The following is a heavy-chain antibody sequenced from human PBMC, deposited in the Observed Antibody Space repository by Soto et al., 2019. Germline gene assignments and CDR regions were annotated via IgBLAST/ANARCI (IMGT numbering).Heavy chain of an antibody. Sequence: QPGGSLRLSCAASGFTFSSYAMSWVRQAPGKGLEWVSAISGSGGSTYYADSVKGRFTISRDNSKNTLYLQMNSLRAEDTAVYYSAKDLSIYYYYYMDVWGKGTTVTVSS. CDR2: ISGSGGST. V-gene: IGHV3-23*01. J-gene: IGHJ6*03. CDR3: AKDLSIYYYYYMDV. CDR1: GFTFSSYA.